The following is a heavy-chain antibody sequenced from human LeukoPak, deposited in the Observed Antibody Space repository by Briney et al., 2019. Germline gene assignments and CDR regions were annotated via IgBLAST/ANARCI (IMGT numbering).Heavy chain of an antibody. D-gene: IGHD6-13*01. CDR3: ATKPVTSSIAAVDY. V-gene: IGHV4-39*01. CDR2: ISYSKTT. CDR1: GGSISRSSHY. Sequence: KPSETLSLTCTVSGGSISRSSHYWGWIRQPPGKGLEWIGSISYSKTTYYNPSLKSRVTISVDTSKKQFSLRLRSVTAADTAVYYCATKPVTSSIAAVDYWGQGTLVTVSS. J-gene: IGHJ4*02.